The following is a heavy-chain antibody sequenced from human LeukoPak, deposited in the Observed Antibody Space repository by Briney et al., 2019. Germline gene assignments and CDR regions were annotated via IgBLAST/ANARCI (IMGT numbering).Heavy chain of an antibody. CDR1: GFSVSNNY. J-gene: IGHJ4*02. Sequence: GGSLRLSCVVSGFSVSNNYIIWVRQAPGNGLERVSVIYGDGRTSHSASVRGRFTISRDNSKNIVSLQMNNLRAEDTAVYYCARGRGLGVVSPYFDYWGQGTLVTDSS. V-gene: IGHV3-53*01. D-gene: IGHD3-3*01. CDR2: IYGDGRT. CDR3: ARGRGLGVVSPYFDY.